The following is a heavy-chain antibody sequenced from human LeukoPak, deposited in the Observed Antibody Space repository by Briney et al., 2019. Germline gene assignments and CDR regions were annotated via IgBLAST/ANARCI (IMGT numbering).Heavy chain of an antibody. V-gene: IGHV3-23*01. CDR1: GFTFDDYA. J-gene: IGHJ4*02. D-gene: IGHD2-15*01. CDR3: AKAASRVVVAAPGAYYFDY. CDR2: ISGSGGST. Sequence: PGGSLRLSCAASGFTFDDYAMHWVRQAPGKGLEWVSTISGSGGSTYYVDSVKGRFTISRDNSKNTLYLQMNSLRAEDTAVYYCAKAASRVVVAAPGAYYFDYWGQGTLVTVSS.